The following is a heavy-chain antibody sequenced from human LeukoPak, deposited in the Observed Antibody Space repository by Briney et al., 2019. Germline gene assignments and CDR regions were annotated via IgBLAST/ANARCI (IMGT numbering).Heavy chain of an antibody. CDR2: INHSGST. D-gene: IGHD3-22*01. CDR1: GGSFSGYY. J-gene: IGHJ4*02. Sequence: SETLSLTCAVYGGSFSGYYWSWIRQPPGKGLEWIGEINHSGSTNYNPSLKSRVTISVDTSKNQFSLKLSSVTAADTAVYYCAKHHYYDSSGDYWGRGTLVTVSS. CDR3: AKHHYYDSSGDY. V-gene: IGHV4-34*01.